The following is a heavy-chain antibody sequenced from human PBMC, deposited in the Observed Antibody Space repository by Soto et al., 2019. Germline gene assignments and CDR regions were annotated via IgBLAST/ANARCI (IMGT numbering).Heavy chain of an antibody. V-gene: IGHV3-74*01. CDR2: INSDGSAT. CDR1: GFTFSSRW. CDR3: ARDSSYGLDV. Sequence: EVQLVESGGGLVQPGGSLRLSCAASGFTFSSRWMHWVRQPPGKGLVWVSHINSDGSATTYADSEKGRFTISRDNAKNTLYLQMDSLRPQDTAVYYCARDSSYGLDVWGQGTSVTVSS. J-gene: IGHJ6*02.